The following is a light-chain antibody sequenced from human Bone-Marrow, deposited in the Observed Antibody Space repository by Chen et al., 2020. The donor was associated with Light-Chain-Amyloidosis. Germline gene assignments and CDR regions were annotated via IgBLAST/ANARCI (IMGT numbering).Light chain of an antibody. J-gene: IGLJ3*02. CDR2: DDS. CDR3: QVWDRSSDRPV. V-gene: IGLV3-21*02. Sequence: SYVLTQPSSVSVAPGQTATIACGGNNIGSTSVHWYQQTPGQAPLLVVYDDSDRPSGIPERLSGSNSGDTATLTISRVEDGDEAEYYCQVWDRSSDRPVFGGGTKLTVL. CDR1: NIGSTS.